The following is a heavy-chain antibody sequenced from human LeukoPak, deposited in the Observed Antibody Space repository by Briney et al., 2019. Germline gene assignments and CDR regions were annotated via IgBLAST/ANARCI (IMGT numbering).Heavy chain of an antibody. CDR1: GFTFDDYS. CDR2: TNWNSGTI. Sequence: GGSLRLSCAASGFTFDDYSMQWVRQAPGKGLEWVSGTNWNSGTIGYADSVKGRFTISRDNAKNSLYLQMNSLRAKDTALYYCTKMRRGGDGLDIWGQGTLVTVSA. V-gene: IGHV3-9*01. D-gene: IGHD2-21*02. CDR3: TKMRRGGDGLDI. J-gene: IGHJ4*02.